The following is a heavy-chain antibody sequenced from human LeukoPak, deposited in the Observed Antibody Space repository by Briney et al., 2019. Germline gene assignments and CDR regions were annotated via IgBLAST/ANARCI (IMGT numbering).Heavy chain of an antibody. D-gene: IGHD3-10*01. CDR3: ARTGANGNGPPRFGELTWFDP. CDR1: GGSISSSSYY. Sequence: SETLSLTCTVSGGSISSSSYYWVWIRQPPGKGLEWIGSIYYSGSTYYNPSLKSRVTISVDTSKNQFSLKLSSVTAADTAVYYCARTGANGNGPPRFGELTWFDPWGQGTLVTVSS. J-gene: IGHJ5*02. V-gene: IGHV4-39*07. CDR2: IYYSGST.